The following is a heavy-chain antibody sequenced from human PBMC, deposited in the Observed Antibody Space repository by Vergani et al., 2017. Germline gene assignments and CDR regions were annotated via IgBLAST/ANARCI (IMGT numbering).Heavy chain of an antibody. V-gene: IGHV3-21*04. CDR3: AINSMALVVPAANDRSDY. Sequence: EVQLVESGGGLVKPGGSLRLSCAASGFTFSSYNMNWVRQAPGKGLEWVSSISSSSSYISYADSVKGRFTISGYNAKNSLYLQMNSLRAEDTAVYYCAINSMALVVPAANDRSDYWGQGTLVTVSS. CDR1: GFTFSSYN. D-gene: IGHD2-2*01. CDR2: ISSSSSYI. J-gene: IGHJ4*02.